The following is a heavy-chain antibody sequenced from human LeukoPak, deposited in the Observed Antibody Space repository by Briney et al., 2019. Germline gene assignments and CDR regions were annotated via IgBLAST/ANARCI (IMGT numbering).Heavy chain of an antibody. CDR1: GFTFSSDT. CDR2: ISSSSSNT. J-gene: IGHJ4*02. Sequence: GGSLRLSCAASGFTFSSDTMNWVRQAPGQGLEWVSSISSSSSNTHYADSVKGRFTISRDNSKNTLYLQVNSLRAEDTAVYYCAKDPYYYDTSGYNGDYWGQGTLVTVSS. D-gene: IGHD3-22*01. CDR3: AKDPYYYDTSGYNGDY. V-gene: IGHV3-23*01.